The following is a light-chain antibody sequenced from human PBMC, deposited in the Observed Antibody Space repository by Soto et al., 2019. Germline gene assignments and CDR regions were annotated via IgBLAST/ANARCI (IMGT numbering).Light chain of an antibody. CDR3: SSYSGSSNLV. J-gene: IGLJ2*01. Sequence: QSALTQPPSASGSPGQSVTISCTGTSSDLVSWYQQYPGKPPKLMIYEVNTRPSGFPDRFSGSKSGNTASLTVSGLQAEDEAVYYCSSYSGSSNLVFGGGTKLTVL. V-gene: IGLV2-8*01. CDR1: SSDL. CDR2: EVN.